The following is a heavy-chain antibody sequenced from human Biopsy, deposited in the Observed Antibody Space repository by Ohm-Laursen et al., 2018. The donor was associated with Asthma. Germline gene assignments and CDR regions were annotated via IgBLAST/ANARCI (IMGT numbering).Heavy chain of an antibody. CDR3: ARDLAGHCTSASCYGFDS. V-gene: IGHV4-31*03. D-gene: IGHD2-2*01. CDR2: INYSGTT. J-gene: IGHJ5*01. CDR1: GGPISSGAYF. Sequence: TLSLTCSVSGGPISSGAYFWSWARHHPGKGLEWIGYINYSGTTYYNPSLKSRVTIAVETSKNQFSLTLTSVTAADTALYYCARDLAGHCTSASCYGFDSWGQGAQVTVSS.